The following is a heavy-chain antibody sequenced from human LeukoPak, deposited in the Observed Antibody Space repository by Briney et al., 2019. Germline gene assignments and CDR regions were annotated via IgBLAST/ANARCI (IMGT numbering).Heavy chain of an antibody. J-gene: IGHJ6*02. CDR3: AREFEEYCSGGSCYSDYYYGMDV. CDR1: GGTFSSYA. D-gene: IGHD2-15*01. CDR2: IIPILGIA. Sequence: LVKVSCKASGGTFSSYAISWVRQAPGQGLEWMGRIIPILGIANYAQKFQGRVTITADKSTSTAYMELSSLRSEDTAVYYCAREFEEYCSGGSCYSDYYYGMDVWGQGTTVTVSS. V-gene: IGHV1-69*04.